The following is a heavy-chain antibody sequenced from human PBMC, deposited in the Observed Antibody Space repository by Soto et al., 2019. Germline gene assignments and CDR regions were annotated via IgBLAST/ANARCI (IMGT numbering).Heavy chain of an antibody. CDR2: INHSGST. CDR3: ARAPQSRDGYNEGAGFDY. CDR1: GGSFSGYY. D-gene: IGHD5-12*01. V-gene: IGHV4-34*01. J-gene: IGHJ4*02. Sequence: PSETLSLTCAVYGGSFSGYYWSWIRQPPGKGLEWIGEINHSGSTNYNPSLKSRFTISVDTSKNQFSLKLSSVTAADTAVYYCARAPQSRDGYNEGAGFDYWGQGTLVTVSS.